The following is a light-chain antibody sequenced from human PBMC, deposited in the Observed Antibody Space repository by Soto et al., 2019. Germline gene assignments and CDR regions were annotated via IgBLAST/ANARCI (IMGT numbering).Light chain of an antibody. V-gene: IGKV3-11*01. J-gene: IGKJ1*01. Sequence: EIVLTQSPATLSLSPGERATLSCRASQSVSSYLAWYQQKPGQAPRLLIYDASNRATGIPARFSGSGSGTDFTLTISSLAPEDLAVYYCQQRSNWPPLWTFGQGTKVEIK. CDR2: DAS. CDR3: QQRSNWPPLWT. CDR1: QSVSSY.